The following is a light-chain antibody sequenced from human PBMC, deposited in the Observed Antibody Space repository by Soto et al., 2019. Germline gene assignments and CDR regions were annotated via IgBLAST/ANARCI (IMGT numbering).Light chain of an antibody. CDR2: DVS. V-gene: IGLV2-14*01. CDR3: TSYTSSSTPYV. CDR1: SSDFGGYNY. Sequence: QSALTQPASVSGSPGQSITISCTGTSSDFGGYNYVSWYQQNPGKAPKLMIYDVSNRPSGVSNRFSGSKSGNTASLTISGLQAEDEADYYCTSYTSSSTPYVFGGGTKVTVL. J-gene: IGLJ1*01.